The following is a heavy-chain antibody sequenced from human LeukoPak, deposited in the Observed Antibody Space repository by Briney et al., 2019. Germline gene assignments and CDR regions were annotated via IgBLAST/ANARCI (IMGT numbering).Heavy chain of an antibody. V-gene: IGHV3-23*01. CDR3: AKAPVDCSGGSCYSYYLDY. CDR1: GFTFSSYA. Sequence: GGSLRLSCAASGFTFSSYAMSWVSQAPGKGLEWVSAISGSGGSTYYADSVKGRFTISRDNSKNTLYLQMNSLRAEDTAVYYCAKAPVDCSGGSCYSYYLDYWGQGTLVTVSS. J-gene: IGHJ4*02. CDR2: ISGSGGST. D-gene: IGHD2-15*01.